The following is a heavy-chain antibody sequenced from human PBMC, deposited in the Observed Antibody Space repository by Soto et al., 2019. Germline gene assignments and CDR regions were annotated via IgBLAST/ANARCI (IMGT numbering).Heavy chain of an antibody. J-gene: IGHJ4*02. CDR3: ARGYSGRWAFLDS. D-gene: IGHD3-22*01. CDR1: GYTFTSHY. Sequence: QVQLVQSGAEVKKPGASVKISCKASGYTFTSHYIHWVRQAPGQGLEWMGLINPRGGVTTYAQKFQGSIIFSSDTSTNTVSMELRSLRSENTALYFCARGYSGRWAFLDSWGQGTLVTVSS. CDR2: INPRGGVT. V-gene: IGHV1-46*03.